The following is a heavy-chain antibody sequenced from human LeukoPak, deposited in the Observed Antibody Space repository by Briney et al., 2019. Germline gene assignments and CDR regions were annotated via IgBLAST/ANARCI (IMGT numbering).Heavy chain of an antibody. V-gene: IGHV4-39*07. D-gene: IGHD3-10*01. CDR3: AREGSTIPLVYYMDV. CDR2: IYYSGST. CDR1: GGSISSSSYY. Sequence: SETLSLTCTVSGGSISSSSYYWGWIRQPPGKGLEWIGSIYYSGSTYYNPSLKSRVTISVDTSKNQFSLKLSSVTAADTAVYYCAREGSTIPLVYYMDVWGKGTTVTVSS. J-gene: IGHJ6*03.